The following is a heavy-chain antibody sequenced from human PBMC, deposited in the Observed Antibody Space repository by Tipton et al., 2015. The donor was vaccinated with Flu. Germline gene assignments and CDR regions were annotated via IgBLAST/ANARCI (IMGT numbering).Heavy chain of an antibody. CDR3: AKDGWNTSGWYPFDY. Sequence: QVQLVQSGGGVVRPGGSLRLSCAASGFTFSGYGMHWVRQAPGKGLEWVAFIRHDESDKYYAASVKGRFTISRDNSKNALYLLINSLRAEDTAVYYCAKDGWNTSGWYPFDYWGQGTLVTVSS. CDR2: IRHDESDK. CDR1: GFTFSGYG. D-gene: IGHD6-19*01. V-gene: IGHV3-30*02. J-gene: IGHJ4*02.